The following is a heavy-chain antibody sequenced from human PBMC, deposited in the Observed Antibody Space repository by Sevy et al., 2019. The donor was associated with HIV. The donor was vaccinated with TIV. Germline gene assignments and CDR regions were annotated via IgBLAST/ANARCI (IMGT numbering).Heavy chain of an antibody. Sequence: SETLSLTCTVSGGSISSYYWSWIRQPAGKGLEWIGRIYTSGSTNYNPSLKSRVTMSLDTSKNQFSLKLSSVTAADTAVYYCARENDFWSGYYTGMNAFDIWGQGTMVTVSS. D-gene: IGHD3-3*01. CDR3: ARENDFWSGYYTGMNAFDI. CDR2: IYTSGST. J-gene: IGHJ3*02. V-gene: IGHV4-4*07. CDR1: GGSISSYY.